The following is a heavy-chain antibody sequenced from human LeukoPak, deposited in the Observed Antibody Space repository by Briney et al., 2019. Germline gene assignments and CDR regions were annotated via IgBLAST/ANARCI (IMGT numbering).Heavy chain of an antibody. CDR3: ARSPTDRYYDGSGYFDY. Sequence: GGSLRLSCAASGFTVSSNYMSWVRQAPGKGLEWVSVIYSGGSTYYADSVKGRFTISRDNSKNTLYLQMNSLRAEDTAVYYCARSPTDRYYDGSGYFDYWGQGALVTVSS. D-gene: IGHD3-22*01. CDR1: GFTVSSNY. V-gene: IGHV3-66*01. J-gene: IGHJ4*02. CDR2: IYSGGST.